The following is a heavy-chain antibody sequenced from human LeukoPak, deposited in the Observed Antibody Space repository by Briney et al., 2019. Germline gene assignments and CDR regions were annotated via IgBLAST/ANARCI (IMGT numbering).Heavy chain of an antibody. J-gene: IGHJ4*02. CDR1: GFTFSSYA. V-gene: IGHV3-23*01. Sequence: PGGSLRLSCAASGFTFSSYAMSWVRQAPGKGLEWVSAISGSGGSTYYADSVKGRFTISRDNSKNTLYLQMNSLRAEDTAVYYCAKAPPMITFGGVIDYFDYWGQGPLVTVSS. CDR3: AKAPPMITFGGVIDYFDY. D-gene: IGHD3-16*01. CDR2: ISGSGGST.